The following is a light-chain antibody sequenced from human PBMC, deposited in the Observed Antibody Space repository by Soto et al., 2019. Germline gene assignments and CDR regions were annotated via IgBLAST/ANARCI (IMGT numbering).Light chain of an antibody. J-gene: IGLJ2*01. CDR1: SGHSSYA. Sequence: QSVLTQSPSASASLGASVKLTCTLSSGHSSYAIAWHQQQPEKGPRYWMKLNSDGNHSKGDGIPDRFSGSSSGAERYLTISSLQSEDEADYYCQTWGTGIVVFGGGTKLTVL. V-gene: IGLV4-69*01. CDR3: QTWGTGIVV. CDR2: LNSDGNH.